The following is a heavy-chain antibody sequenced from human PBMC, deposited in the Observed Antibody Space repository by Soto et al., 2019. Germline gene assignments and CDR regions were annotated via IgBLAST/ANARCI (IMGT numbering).Heavy chain of an antibody. CDR1: GGTFSSYA. J-gene: IGHJ4*02. D-gene: IGHD3-10*01. CDR3: ARDEIGEMGTIGSSDQ. CDR2: TIPIFDTS. V-gene: IGHV1-69*01. Sequence: QVQLVQSGAEEKTPGSSVKVSCKASGGTFSSYAFSWVRQAPGQGLEWMGGTIPIFDTSNCAQRFQGRLSNTAVESTSTAYMDLSRLRSEDTAVYYCARDEIGEMGTIGSSDQWGQGTLVTVSS.